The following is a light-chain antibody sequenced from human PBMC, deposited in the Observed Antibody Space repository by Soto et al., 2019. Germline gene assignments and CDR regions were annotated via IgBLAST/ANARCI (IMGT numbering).Light chain of an antibody. Sequence: DIQMTQSPSFVSASVGDRVTITCRASQAVSTWLAWYQQKPGDAPKLLIYAASTLQSGVPSRFSGSGSGTDFTLTISSLQPEDFATYYCQQANSFPLTFGGGTKVDIK. J-gene: IGKJ4*01. CDR1: QAVSTW. V-gene: IGKV1-12*01. CDR2: AAS. CDR3: QQANSFPLT.